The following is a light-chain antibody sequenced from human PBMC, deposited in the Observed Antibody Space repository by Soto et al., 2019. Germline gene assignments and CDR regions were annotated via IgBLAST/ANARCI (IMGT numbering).Light chain of an antibody. J-gene: IGKJ5*01. Sequence: EIVLTQSPGTLSLSPGGRATLSCRASRSVSSSFLAWYQQKPGQAPRLLIYASSNRATGIPDRFSGSASGTDFTLTINRLEPEDFAVYYCQLYGISPHFGQGTRLEIK. CDR3: QLYGISPH. CDR2: ASS. CDR1: RSVSSSF. V-gene: IGKV3-20*01.